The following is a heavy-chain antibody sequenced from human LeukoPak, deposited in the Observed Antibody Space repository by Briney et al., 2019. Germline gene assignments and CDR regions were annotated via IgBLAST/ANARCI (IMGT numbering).Heavy chain of an antibody. V-gene: IGHV1-2*02. CDR3: ARDRYGDGFAHFDY. J-gene: IGHJ4*02. CDR2: ITPSGGT. CDR1: GYTFTTYA. Sequence: ASVKVSCKASGYTFTTYAMHCVRQAPGQGLEWMGWITPSGGTNYPQKFQGRVAITRDTSITTAYMDLSRLTSDDTAVYYRARDRYGDGFAHFDYWGQGALVTVSS. D-gene: IGHD5-24*01.